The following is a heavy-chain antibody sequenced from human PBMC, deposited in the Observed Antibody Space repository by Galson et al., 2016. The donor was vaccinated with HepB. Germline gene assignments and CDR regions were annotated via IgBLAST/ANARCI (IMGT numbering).Heavy chain of an antibody. Sequence: SVKVSCKASGYKFTNNGISWVRQAPGQGLEWMGWISANSGDTQYSQKVQGRVTLTTDASTSTAYIELRSLRSDDTAVYYCARDKRHGLDGWGQGTTVTVSS. CDR1: GYKFTNNG. V-gene: IGHV1-18*01. CDR3: ARDKRHGLDG. J-gene: IGHJ6*02. CDR2: ISANSGDT. D-gene: IGHD1-1*01.